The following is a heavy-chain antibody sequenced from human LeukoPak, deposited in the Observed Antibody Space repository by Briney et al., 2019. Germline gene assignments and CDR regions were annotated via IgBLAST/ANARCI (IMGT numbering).Heavy chain of an antibody. CDR1: GYSFTSYW. CDR3: ARPPIAAAGGGAFDI. J-gene: IGHJ3*02. Sequence: GESLQISCKGSGYSFTSYWIGWVRQMPGKGLEWMGIIYPGDSDTRYSPSFQGQVTISADKSISTAYLQWSSLKASDTAMYYCARPPIAAAGGGAFDIWGQGTMVTVSS. CDR2: IYPGDSDT. V-gene: IGHV5-51*01. D-gene: IGHD6-13*01.